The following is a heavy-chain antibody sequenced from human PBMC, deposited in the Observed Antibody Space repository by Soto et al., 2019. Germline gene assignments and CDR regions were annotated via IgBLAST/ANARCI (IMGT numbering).Heavy chain of an antibody. CDR2: IYYSGST. Sequence: SETLSLTCTVSGGSISSSSYYWGWIRQPPGKGLEWIGSIYYSGSTYYNPSLKSRVTISVDTSKNPFSLKLSSVTAADTAVYYCARPRGCMPYGLCYMDVWGKGTTVTVSS. V-gene: IGHV4-39*01. J-gene: IGHJ6*03. CDR3: ARPRGCMPYGLCYMDV. CDR1: GGSISSSSYY. D-gene: IGHD2-8*01.